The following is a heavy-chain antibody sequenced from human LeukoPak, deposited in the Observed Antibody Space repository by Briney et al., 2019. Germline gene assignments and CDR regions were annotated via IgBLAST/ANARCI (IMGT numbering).Heavy chain of an antibody. CDR1: GFTFSSYA. D-gene: IGHD6-19*01. CDR3: AKSPAFSVAVAGNWFDP. J-gene: IGHJ5*02. Sequence: GGSLRLSCAASGFTFSSYAMSWVRQAPGKGLEWVSAISGSGGSTYYADSVKGRFTISRDNSMNTLYLQMNSLRAEDTAVYYCAKSPAFSVAVAGNWFDPWGQGTLVTVSS. V-gene: IGHV3-23*01. CDR2: ISGSGGST.